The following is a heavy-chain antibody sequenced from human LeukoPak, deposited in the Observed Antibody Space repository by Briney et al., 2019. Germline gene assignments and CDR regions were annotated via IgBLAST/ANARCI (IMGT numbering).Heavy chain of an antibody. J-gene: IGHJ6*04. CDR1: GFTFSSYA. Sequence: GGSLRLSCAASGFTFSSYAMSWVRQAPGKGLEWVANIKQDGSEEYNVDCVKGRFTISRDNAKNSLYLQMNSLRAEDTAVYYCAELGITMIGGVWGKGTTVTISS. CDR2: IKQDGSEE. V-gene: IGHV3-7*01. D-gene: IGHD3-10*02. CDR3: AELGITMIGGV.